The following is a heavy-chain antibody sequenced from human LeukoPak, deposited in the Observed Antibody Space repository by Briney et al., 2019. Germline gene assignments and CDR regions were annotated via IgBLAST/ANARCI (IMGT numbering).Heavy chain of an antibody. D-gene: IGHD3-10*01. V-gene: IGHV4-59*01. CDR3: AREARLLWFGEFAGVFDY. CDR2: IYYSGST. J-gene: IGHJ4*02. Sequence: PSETLSLTCTVSVGSISSYYWSWIRQPPGKGLEWIGYIYYSGSTNYNPSLKSRVTISVDTSKNQFSLKLSSVTAADTAVYYCAREARLLWFGEFAGVFDYWGQGTLVTVSS. CDR1: VGSISSYY.